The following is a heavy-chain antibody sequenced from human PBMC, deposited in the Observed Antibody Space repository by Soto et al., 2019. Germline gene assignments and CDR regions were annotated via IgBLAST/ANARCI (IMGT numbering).Heavy chain of an antibody. CDR2: VDPSDSYT. D-gene: IGHD1-7*01. J-gene: IGHJ6*02. V-gene: IGHV5-10-1*01. CDR3: ARHGQDQNWNLFYYGMDV. Sequence: GESLKISCKGSGYSCTSYWISWVRQMPGKGLEWMGRVDPSDSYTNYSPSFQGHVTISADKSISTAYLQWSSLKASDTAMYYCARHGQDQNWNLFYYGMDVWGQGTTVTVSS. CDR1: GYSCTSYW.